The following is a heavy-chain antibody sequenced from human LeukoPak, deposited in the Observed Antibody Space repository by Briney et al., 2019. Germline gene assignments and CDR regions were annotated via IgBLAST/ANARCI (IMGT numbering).Heavy chain of an antibody. CDR2: INSVGSST. CDR1: GFTFSSFW. V-gene: IGHV3-74*01. D-gene: IGHD6-19*01. CDR3: ARERTSGWDAFDF. Sequence: GGSLRLSCAASGFTFSSFWMHWVRQAPGKGLVWVSRINSVGSSTSYADSVKGRFTISRDNAKNTLYLQMNSLRAEDTAVYYCARERTSGWDAFDFWGQGTLVAVSS. J-gene: IGHJ4*02.